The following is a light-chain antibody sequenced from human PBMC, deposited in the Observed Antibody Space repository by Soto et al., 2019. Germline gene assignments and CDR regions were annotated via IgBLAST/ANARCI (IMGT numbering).Light chain of an antibody. V-gene: IGKV1-12*01. J-gene: IGKJ5*01. CDR1: QGISRS. Sequence: DIQMTQSPSSVSASVGDRVTISCQASQGISRSLAWNQQKPGKAPKLLIYVATSLQSGVPSRFSGRGSGTDFTLTISSLQPEDFATYYCQQANSFPITFGQGTRLEIK. CDR3: QQANSFPIT. CDR2: VAT.